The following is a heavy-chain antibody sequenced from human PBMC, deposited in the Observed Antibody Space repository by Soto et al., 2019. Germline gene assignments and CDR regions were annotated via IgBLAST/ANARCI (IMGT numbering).Heavy chain of an antibody. CDR2: IFDSGNA. J-gene: IGHJ4*02. CDR1: GGSINSYC. Sequence: SETLSLTCTVSGGSINSYCWSWIRQPPGKGLEWIAYIFDSGNANYNPSLKSRVTVSVDTSKNQFSLKLTSVTAADTAVYYCARHRRTTVAKFYFDNWGQGALVTVSS. CDR3: ARHRRTTVAKFYFDN. V-gene: IGHV4-59*08. D-gene: IGHD4-4*01.